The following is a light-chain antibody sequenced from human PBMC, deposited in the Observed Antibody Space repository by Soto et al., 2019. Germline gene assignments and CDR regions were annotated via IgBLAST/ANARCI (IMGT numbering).Light chain of an antibody. V-gene: IGKV3-15*01. Sequence: EIVMTQSPATLSVSPGERATLSCRASQSVRNNLAWYQQKPGQAPRLLNYPASTGAPGIPARSGGSGSGTGLNLTISSVQSEDVAVYYYQPYNEWPLTVGGGTKVEIK. J-gene: IGKJ4*01. CDR2: PAS. CDR1: QSVRNN. CDR3: QPYNEWPLT.